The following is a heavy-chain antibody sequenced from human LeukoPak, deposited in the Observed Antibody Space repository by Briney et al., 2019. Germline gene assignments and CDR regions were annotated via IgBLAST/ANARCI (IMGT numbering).Heavy chain of an antibody. CDR3: AREWLASDYSNEHNLNWFDP. J-gene: IGHJ5*02. CDR1: GGSISSSSYY. V-gene: IGHV4-39*02. Sequence: SETLSLTCTVSGGSISSSSYYWGWIRQPPGKGLERIGSIYYSGSTYYNPSLKSRVTISVDTSKNQFSLKLSSVTAADTAVYFCAREWLASDYSNEHNLNWFDPWGQGTLVTVSS. D-gene: IGHD4-11*01. CDR2: IYYSGST.